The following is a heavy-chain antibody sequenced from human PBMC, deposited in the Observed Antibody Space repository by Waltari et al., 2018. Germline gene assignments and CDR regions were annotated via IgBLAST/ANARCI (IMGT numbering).Heavy chain of an antibody. D-gene: IGHD2-8*01. V-gene: IGHV4-59*01. CDR2: IYYSGST. CDR3: ARDRGYCTNGVCASNAFDI. Sequence: QVQLQESGPGLVKPSETLSLTCTVSGGSISRYYWSWIRQPPGQGLEWIGYIYYSGSTNYNPSLKSRVTISVDTSKNQFSLKLSSVTAADTAVYYCARDRGYCTNGVCASNAFDIWGQGTMVTVSS. J-gene: IGHJ3*02. CDR1: GGSISRYY.